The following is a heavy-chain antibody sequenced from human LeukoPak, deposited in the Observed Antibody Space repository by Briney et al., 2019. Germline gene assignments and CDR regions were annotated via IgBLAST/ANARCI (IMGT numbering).Heavy chain of an antibody. V-gene: IGHV5-51*01. J-gene: IGHJ4*02. Sequence: GESLKISCKGSGYSFTSYWIGWVRQMPGKGLEWMGIIYPGDSDARYSPSFQGQVTISADKSISTAYLQWSSLKASDTAMYYCARRGASGYSGSQGFDYWGQGTLVTVSS. D-gene: IGHD1-26*01. CDR2: IYPGDSDA. CDR3: ARRGASGYSGSQGFDY. CDR1: GYSFTSYW.